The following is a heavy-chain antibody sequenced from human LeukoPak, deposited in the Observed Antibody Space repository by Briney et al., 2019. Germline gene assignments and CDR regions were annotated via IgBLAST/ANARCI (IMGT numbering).Heavy chain of an antibody. CDR1: GGSISSGSYY. V-gene: IGHV4-61*02. CDR3: ARDDYGDYLYAFDI. CDR2: IYTSGST. D-gene: IGHD4-17*01. J-gene: IGHJ3*02. Sequence: SETLSLTCTVSGGSISSGSYYWRWIRQPAGKGLEWIVRIYTSGSTNYNPSLKSRVTMSVDTSKNQFSLELSSVTAADTAVYYCARDDYGDYLYAFDIWGQGTMVTVSS.